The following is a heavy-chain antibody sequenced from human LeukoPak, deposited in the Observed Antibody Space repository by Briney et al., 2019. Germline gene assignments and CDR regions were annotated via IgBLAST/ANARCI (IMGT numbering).Heavy chain of an antibody. Sequence: ASVKVSCKASGDTFTNYGISWVRQAPGQGLEWMGGIIPIFGAANYAQRFQGRVTITTDESTSTAYMELSSLRSEDMAVYYCAYGIAAAGTPAFDVWGQGTMVTVSS. J-gene: IGHJ3*01. D-gene: IGHD6-13*01. CDR3: AYGIAAAGTPAFDV. V-gene: IGHV1-69*05. CDR1: GDTFTNYG. CDR2: IIPIFGAA.